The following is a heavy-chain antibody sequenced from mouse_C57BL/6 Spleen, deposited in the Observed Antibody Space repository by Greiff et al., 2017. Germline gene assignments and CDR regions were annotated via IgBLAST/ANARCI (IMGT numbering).Heavy chain of an antibody. CDR3: AHSNRYAMDY. V-gene: IGHV1-59*01. D-gene: IGHD2-5*01. Sequence: VQLQQPGAELVRPGTSVKLSCKASGYTFTSYWMHWVKQRPGQGLEWIGVIDPSDSYTNYNQKFKGKATLTVDTSSSTAYMQLSSLTSEDSAVYYCAHSNRYAMDYWGQGTSVTVSS. CDR2: IDPSDSYT. J-gene: IGHJ4*01. CDR1: GYTFTSYW.